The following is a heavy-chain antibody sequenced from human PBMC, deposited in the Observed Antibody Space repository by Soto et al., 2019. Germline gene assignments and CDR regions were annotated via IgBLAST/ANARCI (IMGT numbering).Heavy chain of an antibody. J-gene: IGHJ5*02. CDR1: GYTFSNYG. Sequence: QVQLVQSGGEVKRPGASVKVSCKTSGYTFSNYGITWVRQAPGQPLEWLGWISLYSDGTNYAQKFKCRVSMTPDTSTTTAYMELRSLRSDDTAVYYCARVVPGAEAWFGPWGQGTLVTVSS. V-gene: IGHV1-18*01. D-gene: IGHD2-2*01. CDR2: ISLYSDGT. CDR3: ARVVPGAEAWFGP.